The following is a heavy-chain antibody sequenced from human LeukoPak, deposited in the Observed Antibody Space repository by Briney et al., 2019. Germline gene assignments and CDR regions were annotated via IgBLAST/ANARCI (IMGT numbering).Heavy chain of an antibody. V-gene: IGHV4-61*02. D-gene: IGHD3-3*01. J-gene: IGHJ4*02. Sequence: ASQTLSLTCTVSGGSISSGSYYWSWIRQPAGKGLEWIGRIYTSGSTNYNPSLKSRVTISVDTSKNQFSLKLSSVTAADTAVYYCARGEREGLSGRSGLGYWGQGTLVTVSS. CDR2: IYTSGST. CDR1: GGSISSGSYY. CDR3: ARGEREGLSGRSGLGY.